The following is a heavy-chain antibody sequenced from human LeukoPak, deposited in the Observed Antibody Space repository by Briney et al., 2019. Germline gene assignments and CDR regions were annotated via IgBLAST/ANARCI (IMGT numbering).Heavy chain of an antibody. Sequence: SETLSLTRTVSGGSISSYYWTWIRQPPGKGLEWIGYIYYSGSTNYNPSLKSRVTISVDTSKNQFSLKLSSVTAADTAVYYCARAGSGFDRQAFDYWGQGTLVTVSS. CDR1: GGSISSYY. D-gene: IGHD3-22*01. CDR3: ARAGSGFDRQAFDY. J-gene: IGHJ4*02. CDR2: IYYSGST. V-gene: IGHV4-59*01.